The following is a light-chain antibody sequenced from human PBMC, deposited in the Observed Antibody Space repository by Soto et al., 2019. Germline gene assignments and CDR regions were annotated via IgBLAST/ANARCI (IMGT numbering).Light chain of an antibody. CDR3: QQYNNWTFT. CDR2: AAS. V-gene: IGKV1-9*01. J-gene: IGKJ3*01. Sequence: DIQLTQSPSFLSPSIGERVTITCRASQVISTSLAWYQVKKGKAPKLLIYAASTLESGVPSRLRATVYGTEFSITITSMQTEDFEVYYCQQYNNWTFTFGPGTKVDI. CDR1: QVISTS.